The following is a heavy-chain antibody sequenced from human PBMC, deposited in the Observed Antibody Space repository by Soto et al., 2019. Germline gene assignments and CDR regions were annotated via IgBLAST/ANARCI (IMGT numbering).Heavy chain of an antibody. Sequence: PGESLKISCRGAGYSFTSYGIGWVRQIPGKGLEWMGIIYPGDSDTRYSPSFQGQVTISADKSISTAYLQWSSLKASDTAMYYCATAYYYDSSGYYYRSHYYGMDVWGQGTTVTVSS. D-gene: IGHD3-22*01. CDR3: ATAYYYDSSGYYYRSHYYGMDV. CDR1: GYSFTSYG. J-gene: IGHJ6*02. V-gene: IGHV5-51*01. CDR2: IYPGDSDT.